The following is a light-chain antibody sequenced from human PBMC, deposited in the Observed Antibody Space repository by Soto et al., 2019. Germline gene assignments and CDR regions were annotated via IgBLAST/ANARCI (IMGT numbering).Light chain of an antibody. CDR2: LGF. Sequence: DIVMTQSPLSLPVTPGEPASISCRSSQSLLHSNGYNYLDWYLQKPGQSPQLLIYLGFNRASGVPDRFSGGGSGTDFTLTINRVEAEDVGVYYCMQALETPLTFGQGTRLEIK. CDR3: MQALETPLT. J-gene: IGKJ5*01. V-gene: IGKV2-28*01. CDR1: QSLLHSNGYNY.